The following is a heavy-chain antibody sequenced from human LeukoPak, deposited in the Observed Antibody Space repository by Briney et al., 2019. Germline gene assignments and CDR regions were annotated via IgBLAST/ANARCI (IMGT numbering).Heavy chain of an antibody. Sequence: GGSLRLSCTASGFTFGDYVMSWVRQAPGKGLEWVGFIRSKAYGGTTEYAASVKGRFTISRDDSKSIAYLQMNSLKTEDTAVYYCTRVHCSGGSCFDYWGQGTLVTVSS. V-gene: IGHV3-49*04. J-gene: IGHJ4*02. CDR2: IRSKAYGGTT. CDR3: TRVHCSGGSCFDY. D-gene: IGHD2-15*01. CDR1: GFTFGDYV.